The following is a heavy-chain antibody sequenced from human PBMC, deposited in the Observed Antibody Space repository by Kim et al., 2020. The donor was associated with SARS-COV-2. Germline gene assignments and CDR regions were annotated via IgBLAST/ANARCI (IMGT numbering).Heavy chain of an antibody. Sequence: GGSLRLSCAASGFTFSNRAMHWVRQAPGKGLEYVSAISRDGDSTYYADSVKGRFTISRDNSKSTLYLQMGSLRPDDMAVYYCVRGSEVWFGELWIWGQGTLVTVSS. J-gene: IGHJ4*02. CDR2: ISRDGDST. CDR1: GFTFSNRA. V-gene: IGHV3-64*02. CDR3: VRGSEVWFGELWI. D-gene: IGHD3-10*01.